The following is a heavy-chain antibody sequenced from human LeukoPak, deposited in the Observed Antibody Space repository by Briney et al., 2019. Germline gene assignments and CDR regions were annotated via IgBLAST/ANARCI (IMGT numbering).Heavy chain of an antibody. V-gene: IGHV3-48*03. D-gene: IGHD6-19*01. CDR2: ISSSGSTI. Sequence: PGGSLRLSCAASGFTFSSYEINWVRQAPGKGLEWVSYISSSGSTIYYADSVKGRFTISRDNSKNTLDLQMNSLRAEDTAVYYCAKDGYSSGWYFDYWGQGTLVTVSS. J-gene: IGHJ4*02. CDR1: GFTFSSYE. CDR3: AKDGYSSGWYFDY.